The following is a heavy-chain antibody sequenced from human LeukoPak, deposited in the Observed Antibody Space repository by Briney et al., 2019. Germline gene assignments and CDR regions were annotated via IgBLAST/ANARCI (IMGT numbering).Heavy chain of an antibody. Sequence: PSETLSLTCAVYGGSFSGYYWSWIRQPPGKGLEWIGEINHSGSTNYNPSLKSRVTISVDTSKNQFSLKLSSVTAADTAVYYCARFGYSSSWYLVARDYFDYWGQGTLVTVSS. D-gene: IGHD6-13*01. CDR3: ARFGYSSSWYLVARDYFDY. V-gene: IGHV4-34*01. CDR1: GGSFSGYY. CDR2: INHSGST. J-gene: IGHJ4*02.